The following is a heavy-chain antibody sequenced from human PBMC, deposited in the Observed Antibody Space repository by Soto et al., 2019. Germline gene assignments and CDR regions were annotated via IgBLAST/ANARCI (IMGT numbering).Heavy chain of an antibody. D-gene: IGHD1-7*01. CDR3: AKDHESNWNYTKHVDY. CDR2: ISYDGSNK. CDR1: EFTFSSYG. Sequence: WRSLGLSCAAYEFTFSSYGMHWFRQAPGKGLEWVAVISYDGSNKYYADSVKSRFTISIANSKNTLYMQKNRLRAEDTAVYYCAKDHESNWNYTKHVDYSGQG. V-gene: IGHV3-30*18. J-gene: IGHJ4*02.